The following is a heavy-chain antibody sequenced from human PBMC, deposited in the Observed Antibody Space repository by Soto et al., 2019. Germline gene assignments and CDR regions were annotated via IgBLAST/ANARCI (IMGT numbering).Heavy chain of an antibody. CDR1: GGSISGEY. J-gene: IGHJ4*02. V-gene: IGHV4-59*01. CDR2: IYSSGST. Sequence: SETLSLTCIVSGGSISGEYWSWIRQPPGKGLEWIGYIYSSGSTKYKPSLKSRVTISVDTSKNQLSLKLRSVTPADTAVYYCASWSPDYFDYWGQGTLVTVSS. CDR3: ASWSPDYFDY.